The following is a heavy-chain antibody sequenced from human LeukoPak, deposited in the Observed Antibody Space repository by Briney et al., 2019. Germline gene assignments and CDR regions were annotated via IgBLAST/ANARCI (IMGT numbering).Heavy chain of an antibody. CDR3: ARVGPVRGYSYGRFDY. CDR1: GYTFTVYY. Sequence: ASVKVSFKASGYTFTVYYMHWVRQAPGQGLEWMGWINPNSGGTNYAQKFQGRVTMTRDTSISTAYMELSRLRSDDTAVYYCARVGPVRGYSYGRFDYWGQGTLVTVSS. CDR2: INPNSGGT. J-gene: IGHJ4*02. V-gene: IGHV1-2*02. D-gene: IGHD5-18*01.